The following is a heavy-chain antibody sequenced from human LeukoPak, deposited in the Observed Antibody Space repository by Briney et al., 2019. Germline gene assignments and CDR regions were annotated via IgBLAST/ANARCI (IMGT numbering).Heavy chain of an antibody. V-gene: IGHV4-34*01. D-gene: IGHD2-15*01. J-gene: IGHJ6*02. CDR3: ARGGYCSGGSCYSTYGMDV. CDR1: GGSFSGYY. CDR2: INHSGST. Sequence: PSETLSLTCAVYGGSFSGYYWSWIRQLPGKGLEWIGEINHSGSTNYNPSLKSRVTISVDTSKNQFSLKLSSVTAADTAVYYCARGGYCSGGSCYSTYGMDVWGQGTTVTVSS.